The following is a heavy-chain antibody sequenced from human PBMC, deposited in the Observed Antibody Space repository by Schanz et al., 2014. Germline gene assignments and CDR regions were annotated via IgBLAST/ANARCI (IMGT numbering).Heavy chain of an antibody. J-gene: IGHJ4*02. V-gene: IGHV3-7*03. CDR3: ATHDFWSGYRY. CDR1: GFTFSSYG. D-gene: IGHD3-3*01. CDR2: IKQDGSER. Sequence: VQLVESGGGVVQPGGSLRLSCAASGFTFSSYGMHWVRQAPGKGLEWVANIKQDGSERYYVDSVKGRFTISRDNAKNTLYLQMNSLRAEDTAVYYCATHDFWSGYRYWGQGTLVTVSS.